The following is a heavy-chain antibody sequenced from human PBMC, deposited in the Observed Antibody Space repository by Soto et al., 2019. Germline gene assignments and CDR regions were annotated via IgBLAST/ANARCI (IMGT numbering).Heavy chain of an antibody. D-gene: IGHD6-13*01. CDR2: INPTTTTT. Sequence: ASVKVSCEACENRFSTYSLHWVRQAPGQGLEWMGVINPTTTTTTDAQKFQGRVTMTRDTSTSTVFLELSSLRSGDTAVYYCARDLYSTSWYVRAFDMWGQGTMVTVSS. J-gene: IGHJ3*02. CDR1: ENRFSTYS. V-gene: IGHV1-46*03. CDR3: ARDLYSTSWYVRAFDM.